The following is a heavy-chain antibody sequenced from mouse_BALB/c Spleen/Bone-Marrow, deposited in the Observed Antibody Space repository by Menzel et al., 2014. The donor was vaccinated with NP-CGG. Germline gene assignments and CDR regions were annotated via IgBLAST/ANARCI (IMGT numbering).Heavy chain of an antibody. CDR1: GFTFSSYT. V-gene: IGHV5-6-4*01. Sequence: EVMLVESGGGLVKPGGSLKLFCAASGFTFSSYTMSWIRQTPEKRLEWVATISSGGSYTYYPDSVKGRFTISRDDAKNALYLQMISLKSEDTAMYYCTRDRYYGNSFAYWGQGTLVTVSA. D-gene: IGHD2-1*01. J-gene: IGHJ3*01. CDR3: TRDRYYGNSFAY. CDR2: ISSGGSYT.